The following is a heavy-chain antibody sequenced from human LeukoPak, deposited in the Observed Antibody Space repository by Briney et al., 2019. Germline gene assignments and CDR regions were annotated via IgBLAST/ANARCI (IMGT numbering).Heavy chain of an antibody. CDR1: GFTVRSNY. Sequence: PGGSLRLSCAVSGFTVRSNYMAWVRQAPGKGLEWVSSISSSSSYIYYADSVKGRFTISRDNAKNSLYLQMNSLRAEDTAVYYCARAGAGPFDYWGQGTLVTVSS. V-gene: IGHV3-21*01. CDR3: ARAGAGPFDY. CDR2: ISSSSSYI. J-gene: IGHJ4*02.